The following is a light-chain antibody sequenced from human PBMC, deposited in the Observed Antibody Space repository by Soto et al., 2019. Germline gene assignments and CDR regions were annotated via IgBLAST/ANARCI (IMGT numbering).Light chain of an antibody. V-gene: IGKV1-33*01. CDR3: QQSNNLPLT. J-gene: IGKJ4*01. CDR2: DAS. Sequence: DIQMTHSPSSLSASVGDRVTITCQASQGIRNYLNWLQQKRGKAPKILIYDASNLQTGVPSRFTGNGSGTDFSFTISSLQPADVATYYCQQSNNLPLTFGGGTKVDIK. CDR1: QGIRNY.